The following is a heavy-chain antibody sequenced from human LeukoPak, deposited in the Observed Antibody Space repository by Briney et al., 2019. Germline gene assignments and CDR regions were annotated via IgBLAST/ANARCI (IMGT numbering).Heavy chain of an antibody. CDR3: ARVTYYDSSGYYSFDY. J-gene: IGHJ4*02. D-gene: IGHD3-22*01. Sequence: ASVKVSCKASGYTFTSYGISWVRQAPGQGLEWMGGIIPIFGTANYAQKFQGRVTITADKSTSTAYMELSSLRSDDTAVYYCARVTYYDSSGYYSFDYWGQGTLVTVSS. CDR2: IIPIFGTA. V-gene: IGHV1-69*06. CDR1: GYTFTSYG.